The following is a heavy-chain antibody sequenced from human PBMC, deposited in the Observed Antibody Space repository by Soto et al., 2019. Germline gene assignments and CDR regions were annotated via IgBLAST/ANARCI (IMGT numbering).Heavy chain of an antibody. J-gene: IGHJ4*02. D-gene: IGHD3-22*01. Sequence: SGPTLVNPTQPRTLTCTFSGFSLSTSGVGVGWIRQPPGKALEWLALIYWNDDKRSXQAXXXMTSXNKYTSKNQLVPTMTSMDPVETAPYYGAHRRGHPGYYYDASGYYPFDYGGQGTVVTVSS. V-gene: IGHV2-5*01. CDR3: AHRRGHPGYYYDASGYYPFDY. CDR1: GFSLSTSGVG. CDR2: IYWNDDK.